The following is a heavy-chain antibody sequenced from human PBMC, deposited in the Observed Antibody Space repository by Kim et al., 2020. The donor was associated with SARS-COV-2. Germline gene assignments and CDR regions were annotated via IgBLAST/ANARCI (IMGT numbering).Heavy chain of an antibody. CDR1: GGSFSGYY. D-gene: IGHD3-9*01. V-gene: IGHV4-34*01. CDR2: INHSGST. Sequence: SETLSLTCAVYGGSFSGYYWSWIRQPPGKGLEWIGEINHSGSTNYNPSLKSRVTISVDTSKNQFSLKLSSVTAADTAVYYCARERGRYYDILTGYYPVYYYYGMDVWGQGTTVTVSS. J-gene: IGHJ6*02. CDR3: ARERGRYYDILTGYYPVYYYYGMDV.